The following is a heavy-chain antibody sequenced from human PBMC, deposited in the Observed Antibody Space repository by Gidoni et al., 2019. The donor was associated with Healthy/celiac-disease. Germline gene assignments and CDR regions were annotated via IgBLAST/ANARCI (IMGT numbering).Heavy chain of an antibody. CDR1: GGSISSSSYY. Sequence: QLQLQESGPGLVKPSETLSLTCTVTGGSISSSSYYWGWIRQPPGKGLEWIGSIYYSGSTYYNPSLKGRVTISVDTSKSQFALKLSSVTAADTAVYYCASVYDSSGYSFDYWGQGTLVTVSS. V-gene: IGHV4-39*01. CDR2: IYYSGST. CDR3: ASVYDSSGYSFDY. J-gene: IGHJ4*02. D-gene: IGHD3-22*01.